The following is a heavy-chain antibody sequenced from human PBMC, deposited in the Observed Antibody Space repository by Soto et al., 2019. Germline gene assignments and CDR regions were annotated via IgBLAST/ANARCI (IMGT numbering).Heavy chain of an antibody. J-gene: IGHJ3*02. D-gene: IGHD6-19*01. CDR2: ISAYNGNT. CDR1: GYAFASYG. V-gene: IGHV1-18*01. Sequence: ASVRFFWKASGYAFASYGMSCVRQAPGKGLEWMGWISAYNGNTNYAQKLRGRVTMTTDTSTSTAYTELRSLRSDDTAGYYCARYRTGWYDAFDIWGQGTIGTVSS. CDR3: ARYRTGWYDAFDI.